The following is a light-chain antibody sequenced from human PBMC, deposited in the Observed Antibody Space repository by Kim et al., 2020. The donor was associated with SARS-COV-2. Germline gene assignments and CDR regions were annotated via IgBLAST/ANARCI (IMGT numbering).Light chain of an antibody. V-gene: IGKV1-27*01. CDR1: QDIANS. J-gene: IGKJ1*01. CDR2: AAA. Sequence: ASIVDRVTITCRASQDIANSLAWYQQKPGKVPQVLIYAAATLQSGVPSRFSGSGSGTEFTLTIGSLQNEDVATYYCQKYNSAPWTFGPGTKVDIK. CDR3: QKYNSAPWT.